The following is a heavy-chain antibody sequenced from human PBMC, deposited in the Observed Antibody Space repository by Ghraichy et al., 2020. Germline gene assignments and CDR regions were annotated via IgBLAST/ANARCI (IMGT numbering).Heavy chain of an antibody. V-gene: IGHV1-2*02. D-gene: IGHD6-19*01. Sequence: ASVKVSCKASGYTFTGYYMHWVRQAPGQGLEWMGWINPNSGGTNYAQKFQGRVTMTRDTSISTAYMELSRLRSDDTAVYYCARVAHVKGSGWYRTSEPTFDYWGQGTLVTVSS. CDR1: GYTFTGYY. CDR3: ARVAHVKGSGWYRTSEPTFDY. CDR2: INPNSGGT. J-gene: IGHJ4*02.